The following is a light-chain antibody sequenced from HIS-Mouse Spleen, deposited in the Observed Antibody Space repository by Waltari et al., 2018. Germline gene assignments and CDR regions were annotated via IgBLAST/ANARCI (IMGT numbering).Light chain of an antibody. CDR1: AFPKKY. CDR3: YSTDSSGNHRV. V-gene: IGLV3-10*01. CDR2: EDS. J-gene: IGLJ2*01. Sequence: SYELPQPPSLPLSPGKTPRTTSPGDAFPKKYAYWYQQKSGQAPVLVIYEDSKRPSGIPERFSGSSSGTMATLTISGAQVEDEADYYCYSTDSSGNHRVFGGGTKLTVL.